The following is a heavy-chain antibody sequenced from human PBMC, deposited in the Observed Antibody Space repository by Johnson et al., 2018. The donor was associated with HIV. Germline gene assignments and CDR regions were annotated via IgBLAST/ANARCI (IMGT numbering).Heavy chain of an antibody. J-gene: IGHJ3*01. CDR2: IYSGGST. V-gene: IGHV3-66*01. D-gene: IGHD3-3*02. Sequence: VQLVESGGGLIEPGGSLRLSCAASGFIFSNAWMTWVRQAPGKGLEWVSVIYSGGSTYYADSVKGRFTISRDNSKNTLYLQMNSLRAEDTAVYYCARAHLIFPKNAFDFWGQGTMVTVSS. CDR1: GFIFSNAW. CDR3: ARAHLIFPKNAFDF.